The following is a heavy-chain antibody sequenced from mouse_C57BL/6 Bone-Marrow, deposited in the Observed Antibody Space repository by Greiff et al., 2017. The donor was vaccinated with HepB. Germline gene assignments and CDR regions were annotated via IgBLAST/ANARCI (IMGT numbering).Heavy chain of an antibody. J-gene: IGHJ2*01. Sequence: EVKLQQSGPVLVKPGASVKMSCKASGYTFTDYYMNWVKQSHGKSLEWIGVINPYNGGTSYNQKFKGKATLTVDKSSSTAYMELNSLTSEDSAVYYCARLGYYGSRFDYWGQGTTLTVSS. CDR3: ARLGYYGSRFDY. D-gene: IGHD1-1*01. CDR2: INPYNGGT. V-gene: IGHV1-19*01. CDR1: GYTFTDYY.